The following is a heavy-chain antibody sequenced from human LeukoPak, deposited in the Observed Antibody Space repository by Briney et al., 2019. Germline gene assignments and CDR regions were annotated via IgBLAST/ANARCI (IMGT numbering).Heavy chain of an antibody. Sequence: PGGSLRLSCAASGFTFSNAWMSWVRQAPGKGLEWVGRIKSKTDGGTTDYAAPVKGRFTISRDDSKNTLYLQMNSLKTEDTAVYYCTTNLLAYCGGDCYSDYWGQGTLVTVSS. D-gene: IGHD2-21*02. CDR3: TTNLLAYCGGDCYSDY. CDR1: GFTFSNAW. J-gene: IGHJ4*02. CDR2: IKSKTDGGTT. V-gene: IGHV3-15*01.